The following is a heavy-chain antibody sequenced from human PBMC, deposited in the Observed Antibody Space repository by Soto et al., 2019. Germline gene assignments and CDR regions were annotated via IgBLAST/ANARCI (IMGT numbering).Heavy chain of an antibody. J-gene: IGHJ4*02. V-gene: IGHV4-59*11. CDR3: ARVGSSGWSPDY. D-gene: IGHD6-19*01. Sequence: SETLSLTCTVSGGSISGHYWIWIRQSPGKRLEWIGYIFYSGSTNYNPSLKSRVTLSVDTSRNQFSLRLSSVTAADTAVYYCARVGSSGWSPDYWGQGTLVTVS. CDR2: IFYSGST. CDR1: GGSISGHY.